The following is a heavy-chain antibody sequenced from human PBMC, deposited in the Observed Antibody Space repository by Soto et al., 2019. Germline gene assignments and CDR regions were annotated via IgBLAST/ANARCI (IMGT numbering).Heavy chain of an antibody. V-gene: IGHV3-21*01. J-gene: IGHJ3*02. Sequence: EVQLVESGGGLVKPGGSLRLSCAASGFTFSNYSMNWVRQAPGQRLEWVSSISSSSSYIYYAASVKGRFTISRDNAKNSLYLQMNILRAEDTAVYYCARDPYVRGVPEDAFDIWGQGTMVTVSS. CDR1: GFTFSNYS. D-gene: IGHD3-10*01. CDR2: ISSSSSYI. CDR3: ARDPYVRGVPEDAFDI.